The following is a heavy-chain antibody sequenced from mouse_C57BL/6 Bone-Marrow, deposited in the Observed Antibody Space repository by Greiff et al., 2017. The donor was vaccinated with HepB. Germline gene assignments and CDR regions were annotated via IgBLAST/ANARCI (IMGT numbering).Heavy chain of an antibody. D-gene: IGHD2-4*01. CDR1: GYTFTDYN. Sequence: EVQLQQSGPELVKPGASVKIPCKASGYTFTDYNMDWVKQSHGKSLEWIGDVNPNNGGTIYNQKFKGKATLTVDKSSSTAYMELRSLTSEDTAVYYCARRIYDYDVYFDYWGQGTTLTVSS. CDR3: ARRIYDYDVYFDY. V-gene: IGHV1-18*01. J-gene: IGHJ2*01. CDR2: VNPNNGGT.